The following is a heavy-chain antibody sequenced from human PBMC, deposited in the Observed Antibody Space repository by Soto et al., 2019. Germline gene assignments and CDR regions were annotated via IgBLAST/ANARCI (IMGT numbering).Heavy chain of an antibody. CDR1: GFTFSTFA. V-gene: IGHV3-23*01. CDR3: ARYFRGSGRYFFDY. CDR2: ITGGSGFT. D-gene: IGHD6-19*01. Sequence: EVQLLESGGGFVQPGGSLRLSCAASGFTFSTFAMNWVRQAPGKGLEWVSGITGGSGFTFYADSVKGRFTISRDDSENTLFLQMSSLRAEDTAKYYCARYFRGSGRYFFDYWGQGTLVTVSS. J-gene: IGHJ4*02.